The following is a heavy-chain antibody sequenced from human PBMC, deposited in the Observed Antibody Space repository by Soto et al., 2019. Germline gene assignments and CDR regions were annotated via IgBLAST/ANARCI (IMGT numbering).Heavy chain of an antibody. D-gene: IGHD3-22*01. J-gene: IGHJ4*02. CDR1: GFTFSNAW. Sequence: PGGSLRLSCAVSGFTFSNAWITWVRQAPGKGLEWVGRIKSKTDGGTTDYAAPVKGRFTISGDDSKNTLYLQMNSLKTEDTAVYYCTTRYYYDSSGSLLNWGQGTLVTVPQ. CDR3: TTRYYYDSSGSLLN. V-gene: IGHV3-15*01. CDR2: IKSKTDGGTT.